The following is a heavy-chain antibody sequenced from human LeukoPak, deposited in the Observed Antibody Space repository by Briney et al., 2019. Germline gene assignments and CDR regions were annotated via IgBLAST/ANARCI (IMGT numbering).Heavy chain of an antibody. CDR2: INPNSGGT. CDR1: GYTFTGYY. D-gene: IGHD2-2*01. J-gene: IGHJ4*02. V-gene: IGHV1-2*02. CDR3: ARALRYCSTTSCQYYFDY. Sequence: ASVKVSCKASGYTFTGYYMHWVRQAPGQGLEWMGWINPNSGGTNYAQKFQGRVTMTRDTSISTAYMELSSLKSEDTAVYYCARALRYCSTTSCQYYFDYWGQGTLVTVSS.